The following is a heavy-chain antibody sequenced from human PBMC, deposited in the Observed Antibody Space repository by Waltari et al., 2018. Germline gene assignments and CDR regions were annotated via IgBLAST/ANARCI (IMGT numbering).Heavy chain of an antibody. Sequence: QVQLQESGPGLVKPSQTLSLTCTVSGGSISSGSYYWSWIRQPAGKGLEWIGEINHSGSTNYNPSLKSRVTISVDTSKNQFSLKLSSVTAADTAVYYCARGGGITMVRGVRGRWYFDLWGRGTLVTVSS. V-gene: IGHV4-61*02. CDR3: ARGGGITMVRGVRGRWYFDL. D-gene: IGHD3-10*01. J-gene: IGHJ2*01. CDR1: GGSISSGSYY. CDR2: INHSGST.